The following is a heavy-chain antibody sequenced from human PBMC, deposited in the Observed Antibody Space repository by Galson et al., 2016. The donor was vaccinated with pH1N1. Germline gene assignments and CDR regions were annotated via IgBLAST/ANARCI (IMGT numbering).Heavy chain of an antibody. CDR1: GFIFSDYS. D-gene: IGHD4-17*01. Sequence: SLRLSCAASGFIFSDYSFIWVCQAPGKGLEWLSYISTGRRVVQYADSVKGRLTISRDNAQRSVYLQINSLRLEDTAVYHCARLAYGDSFDSWGRGTPVAVSS. CDR2: ISTGRRVV. V-gene: IGHV3-48*04. CDR3: ARLAYGDSFDS. J-gene: IGHJ4*02.